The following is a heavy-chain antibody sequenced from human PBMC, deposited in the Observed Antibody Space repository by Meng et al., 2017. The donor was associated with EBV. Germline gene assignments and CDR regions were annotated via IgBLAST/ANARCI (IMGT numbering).Heavy chain of an antibody. V-gene: IGHV1-69*06. CDR2: NIPIFGTA. CDR1: VGTFSSYA. Sequence: VQLGQEGAEVRNPGSSFRVSGKASVGTFSSYAIRWVREAPGQGLGWMGGNIPIFGTANYAQKFQGRVTITADKSTSTAYMELSSLRSEDTAVYYCSRAEIAAAGRLDYWGQGTLVTVSS. J-gene: IGHJ4*02. CDR3: SRAEIAAAGRLDY. D-gene: IGHD6-13*01.